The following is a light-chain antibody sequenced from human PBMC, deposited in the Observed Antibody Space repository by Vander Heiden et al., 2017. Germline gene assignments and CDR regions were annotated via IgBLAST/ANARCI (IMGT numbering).Light chain of an antibody. J-gene: IGKJ4*02. Sequence: WLTQSPSLLSASTGDRVTIRCRMSPGISSYLAWYQQKPGKAPELLIYAASTLQSGVPSRFSGSGSGTDFTLTISCLKSEDIATYDCQQYESVGRTFGEGTKVEIK. V-gene: IGKV1D-8*01. CDR2: AAS. CDR3: QQYESVGRT. CDR1: PGISSY.